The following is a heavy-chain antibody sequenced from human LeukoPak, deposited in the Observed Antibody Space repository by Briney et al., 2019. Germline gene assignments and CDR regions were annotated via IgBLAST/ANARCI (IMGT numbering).Heavy chain of an antibody. CDR3: ARGARGTWAWGD. CDR2: INPNTGDT. V-gene: IGHV1-2*05. J-gene: IGHJ4*02. Sequence: AGGSLRLSCAASGYTFTDYYMHWVRQAPGQGLEWMGRINPNTGDTNYAQKFQGRVTMTRDTSISRAYMELRSLRSDDTGVYYCARGARGTWAWGDWGQGTLATVSS. CDR1: GYTFTDYY. D-gene: IGHD3-10*01.